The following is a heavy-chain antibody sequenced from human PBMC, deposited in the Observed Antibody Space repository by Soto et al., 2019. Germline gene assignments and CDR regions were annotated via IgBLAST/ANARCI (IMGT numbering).Heavy chain of an antibody. CDR2: IYHSGST. V-gene: IGHV4-4*02. D-gene: IGHD3-10*01. CDR3: ARRWGEGRVDY. Sequence: QVQLQESGPGLVKPSGTLSLTCAVSGGSIRSSNWWSWVRQPPGKGLQWIGEIYHSGSTNYIPSLKSRVTISVDKSRNQVSLKLSSVAAAGTAVYYCARRWGEGRVDYWGQGTLVTVSS. J-gene: IGHJ4*02. CDR1: GGSIRSSNW.